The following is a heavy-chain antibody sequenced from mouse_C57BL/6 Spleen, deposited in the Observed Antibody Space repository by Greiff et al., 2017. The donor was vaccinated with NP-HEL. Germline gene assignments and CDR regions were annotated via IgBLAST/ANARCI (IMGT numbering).Heavy chain of an antibody. D-gene: IGHD1-1*01. Sequence: VQLQQSGPELVKPGASVKISCKASGYTFTDYNMDWVKQSHGKSLEWIGDINPNNGGTIYNQKFKGKATLTVDKSSSTAYMERRHLPSEDTAVYYCARGNGSLDFDYWGQGTTLTVSS. CDR3: ARGNGSLDFDY. CDR2: INPNNGGT. V-gene: IGHV1-18*01. J-gene: IGHJ2*01. CDR1: GYTFTDYN.